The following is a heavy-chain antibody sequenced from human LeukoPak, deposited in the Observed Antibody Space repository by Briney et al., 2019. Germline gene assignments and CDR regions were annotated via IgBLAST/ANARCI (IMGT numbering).Heavy chain of an antibody. V-gene: IGHV4-34*01. CDR3: ARYGVPRKFDY. CDR2: INHSGST. Sequence: SETLSLTCTVSGGSISIYYWSWIRQPPGKGLEWIGEINHSGSTNYNPSLKSRVTISVDTSKNQFSLKLSSVTAADTAVYYCARYGVPRKFDYWGQGTLVTVSS. CDR1: GGSISIYY. D-gene: IGHD2-8*01. J-gene: IGHJ4*02.